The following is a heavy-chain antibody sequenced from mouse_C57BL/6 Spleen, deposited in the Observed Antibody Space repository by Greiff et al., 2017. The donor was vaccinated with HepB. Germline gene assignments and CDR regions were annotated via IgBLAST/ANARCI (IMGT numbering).Heavy chain of an antibody. V-gene: IGHV5-9-1*02. CDR1: GFTFSSYA. Sequence: DVKLVESGEGLVKPGGSLKLSCAASGFTFSSYAMSWVRQTPEKRLEWVAYISSGGDYIYYADTVKGRFTISRDNARNTLYLQMSSLKSEDTAMYYCTAYYSNYVYWYFDVWGTGTTVTVSS. J-gene: IGHJ1*03. CDR3: TAYYSNYVYWYFDV. CDR2: ISSGGDYI. D-gene: IGHD2-5*01.